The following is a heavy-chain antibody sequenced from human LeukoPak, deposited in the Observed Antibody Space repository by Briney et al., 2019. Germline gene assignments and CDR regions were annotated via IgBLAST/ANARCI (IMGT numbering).Heavy chain of an antibody. CDR1: GFTFSSYA. Sequence: GGSLRLSCAASGFTFSSYAMHWVRQAPGKGLEGVAVISYDGSDYYADSVKGRFTISRDKYRDTLYLEMNSLRTEDRAVYYCARANSSAWHNFDFWGQGTLVTVSS. D-gene: IGHD6-19*01. J-gene: IGHJ4*02. V-gene: IGHV3-30-3*01. CDR3: ARANSSAWHNFDF. CDR2: ISYDGSD.